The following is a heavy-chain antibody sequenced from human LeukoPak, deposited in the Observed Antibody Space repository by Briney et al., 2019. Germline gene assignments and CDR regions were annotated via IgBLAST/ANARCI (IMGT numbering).Heavy chain of an antibody. D-gene: IGHD3-16*01. CDR1: GYTFTTYD. V-gene: IGHV1-8*03. CDR2: MNPNTGNT. Sequence: RASVKVSCKTSGYTFTTYDIIWLRQATGQGLEWMGWMNPNTGNTGYAQKFPGRLTFNRNTSIRTAYMELSSLKSDDTAIYYCARWYVIWGERNWFDPWGQGTLVTVSS. J-gene: IGHJ5*02. CDR3: ARWYVIWGERNWFDP.